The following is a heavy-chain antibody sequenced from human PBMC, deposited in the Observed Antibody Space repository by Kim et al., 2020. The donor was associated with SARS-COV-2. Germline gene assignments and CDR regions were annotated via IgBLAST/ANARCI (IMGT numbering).Heavy chain of an antibody. J-gene: IGHJ4*02. CDR3: ARDKAAGYYFDY. D-gene: IGHD6-13*01. V-gene: IGHV4-31*02. Sequence: YYNPSLKSRVTISVDTSKNQFSLKLSSVTAADTAVYYCARDKAAGYYFDYWGQGTLVTVSS.